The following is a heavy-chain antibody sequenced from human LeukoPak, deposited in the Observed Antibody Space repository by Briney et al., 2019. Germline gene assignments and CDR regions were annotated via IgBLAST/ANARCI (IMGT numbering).Heavy chain of an antibody. J-gene: IGHJ3*02. CDR3: AKEGYYGSGSPDAFYI. CDR2: ISYDGSNK. V-gene: IGHV3-30*18. D-gene: IGHD3-10*01. CDR1: GFIFTSYG. Sequence: PGGSLRLSCAASGFIFTSYGMHWVRQAPGKGLEWVAVISYDGSNKYYADSVKGRLTISRDNSKNTLYLQMCSLRAEDTAVYYCAKEGYYGSGSPDAFYIWGQGTMVTVSS.